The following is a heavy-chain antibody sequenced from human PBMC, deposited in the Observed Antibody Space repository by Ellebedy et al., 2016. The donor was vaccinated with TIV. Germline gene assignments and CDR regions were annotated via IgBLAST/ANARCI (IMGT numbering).Heavy chain of an antibody. CDR3: ARDRESYSFFYLDI. CDR2: ISYDGSNK. CDR1: GFTFSSYA. D-gene: IGHD3-16*01. J-gene: IGHJ3*02. V-gene: IGHV3-30*04. Sequence: GESLKISXAASGFTFSSYAMHWVRQAPGKGLEWVAVISYDGSNKYYADSVKGRFTISRDNSKNTLYLQMNSLRAEDTAVYYCARDRESYSFFYLDIWGQGTMVTVSS.